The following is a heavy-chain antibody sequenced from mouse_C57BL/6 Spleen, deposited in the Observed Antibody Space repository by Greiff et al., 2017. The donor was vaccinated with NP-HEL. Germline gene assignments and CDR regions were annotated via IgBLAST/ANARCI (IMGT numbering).Heavy chain of an antibody. CDR2: IYPGSGNT. CDR1: GYTFTDYY. Sequence: LVESGAELVRPGASVKLSCKASGYTFTDYYINWVKQRPGQGLEWIARIYPGSGNTYYNEKFKGKATLTAEKSSSTAYMQLSSLTSEDSAVYFCARSEDPYYFDYWGQGTTLTVSS. V-gene: IGHV1-76*01. CDR3: ARSEDPYYFDY. J-gene: IGHJ2*01.